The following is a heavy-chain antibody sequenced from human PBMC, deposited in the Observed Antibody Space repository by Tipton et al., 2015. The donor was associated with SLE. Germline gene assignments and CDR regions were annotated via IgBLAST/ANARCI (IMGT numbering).Heavy chain of an antibody. D-gene: IGHD1-26*01. CDR2: IYYSGST. Sequence: TLSLTCTVSGGSIDTGTYYWTWIRQHPGKGLEWIGYIYYSGSTSYNPSLKSRLTISLDTSKNQFSLRLMSVTAADTAVYYCARWEATANYFDFWGRGTLVTVSS. CDR1: GGSIDTGTYY. CDR3: ARWEATANYFDF. V-gene: IGHV4-31*03. J-gene: IGHJ4*02.